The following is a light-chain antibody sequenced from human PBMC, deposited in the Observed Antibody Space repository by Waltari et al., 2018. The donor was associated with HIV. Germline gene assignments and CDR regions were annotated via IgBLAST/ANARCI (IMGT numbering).Light chain of an antibody. V-gene: IGLV7-46*01. J-gene: IGLJ2*01. CDR1: TGPVTSGHH. CDR3: LLSFAGARPVV. Sequence: QAVVTQEPSLTVSPGETVTLTCGSSTGPVTSGHHPYWFQQKSGQAPRTLIYDTFSKHSWTPARFSGSLLGGKAALTLSGAQPEDEADYFCLLSFAGARPVVFGGGTKLTVL. CDR2: DTF.